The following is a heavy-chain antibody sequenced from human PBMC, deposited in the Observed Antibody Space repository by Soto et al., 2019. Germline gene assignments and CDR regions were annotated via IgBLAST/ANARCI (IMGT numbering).Heavy chain of an antibody. D-gene: IGHD3-3*01. CDR1: GFTFSSYA. CDR3: AKVHDFWSVYKPSFDP. J-gene: IGHJ5*02. Sequence: EVHLLESGGGLVQPGGSLRLSCAASGFTFSSYAMSWVRQAPGKGLEWVSFISGSGGSTYYADSVKGRFTISRDNSENTHYLQMNSPRVEDTAIYYCAKVHDFWSVYKPSFDPWGQGTLVTVSS. V-gene: IGHV3-23*01. CDR2: ISGSGGST.